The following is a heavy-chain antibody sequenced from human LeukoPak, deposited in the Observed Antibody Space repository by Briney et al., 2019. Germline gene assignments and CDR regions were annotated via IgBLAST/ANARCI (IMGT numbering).Heavy chain of an antibody. V-gene: IGHV1-18*01. D-gene: IGHD4-17*01. CDR1: GYTFTNYG. Sequence: ASVKVSCKTFGYTFTNYGIIWVRQAPGQGLEWMRWISVYSGNTNYAQKLQGRVTMTADTSTSTAYMELRSLRSDDTAVYYCARVRKGGSTTGYYWYFDLWGRGTLVTVSS. CDR2: ISVYSGNT. CDR3: ARVRKGGSTTGYYWYFDL. J-gene: IGHJ2*01.